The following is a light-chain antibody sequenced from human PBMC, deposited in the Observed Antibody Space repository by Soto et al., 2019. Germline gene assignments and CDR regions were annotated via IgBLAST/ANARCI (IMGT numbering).Light chain of an antibody. J-gene: IGKJ1*01. CDR1: QGISSY. CDR3: QQYSLYWT. V-gene: IGKV1-9*01. Sequence: IQLTQSPSSLSASVVDRVTITCLASQGISSYLSWYQQKPWKAPKLLIYAASTLQSGVPSRFSGSGSGTDFTLTISCLQSEDFATYSCQQYSLYWTFGQGTTVDNK. CDR2: AAS.